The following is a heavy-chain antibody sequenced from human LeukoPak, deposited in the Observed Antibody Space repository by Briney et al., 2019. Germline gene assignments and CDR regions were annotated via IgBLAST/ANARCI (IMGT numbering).Heavy chain of an antibody. CDR1: GFTFSSYS. V-gene: IGHV3-48*01. Sequence: GGSLRLSCTASGFTFSSYSINWVRQAPGKGLEWVSYISGVSSTIYYADSVKGRSTVSRDNAKNSLYLQMNSLRAEDTAVYYCARGSITIFGVITDWGQGTLVTVSS. D-gene: IGHD3-3*01. J-gene: IGHJ4*02. CDR3: ARGSITIFGVITD. CDR2: ISGVSSTI.